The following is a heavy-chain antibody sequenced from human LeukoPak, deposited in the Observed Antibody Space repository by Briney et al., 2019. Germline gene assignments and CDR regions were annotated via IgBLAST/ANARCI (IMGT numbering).Heavy chain of an antibody. CDR1: GGSISSSDYY. CDR2: IYYGGST. Sequence: KPSETLSLTCTVSGGSISSSDYYWGWIRQPPGKGLEWIGSIYYGGSTYYNPSLKSRVTISVDTSMNQFSLKLSSVTAVDTAVYYCARKENVYYYFDYWGQGTLVTVSS. CDR3: ARKENVYYYFDY. D-gene: IGHD3-10*01. V-gene: IGHV4-39*07. J-gene: IGHJ4*02.